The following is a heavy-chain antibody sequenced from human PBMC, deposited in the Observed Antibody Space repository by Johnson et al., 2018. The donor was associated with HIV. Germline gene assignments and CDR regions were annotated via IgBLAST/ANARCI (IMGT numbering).Heavy chain of an antibody. CDR2: ISYDGSNK. J-gene: IGHJ3*02. CDR3: AKVRGDFWSGYYGGLNDAFDI. CDR1: GFTFSSYA. Sequence: QVQLVESGGGVVQPGRSLRLSCAASGFTFSSYAMHWVRQAPGKGLEWVAVISYDGSNKYYADSVKGRFTISRDISKNTLHLQMNSLRAEDTAVYYCAKVRGDFWSGYYGGLNDAFDIWGQGTMVTVSS. D-gene: IGHD3-3*01. V-gene: IGHV3-30*04.